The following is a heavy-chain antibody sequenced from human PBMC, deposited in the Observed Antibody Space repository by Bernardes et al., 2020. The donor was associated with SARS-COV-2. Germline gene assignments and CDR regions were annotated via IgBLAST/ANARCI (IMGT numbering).Heavy chain of an antibody. D-gene: IGHD3-16*01. V-gene: IGHV1-18*01. CDR3: ARDYDYAPDY. CDR1: GYIFTNYG. Sequence: SVTVSCKTSGYIFTNYGVSWVRQSPGQGLEWMAWINGNNGNTFHAQNFQGRVTLTTDTSTSTAYMELRSLRSDDTAVYYCARDYDYAPDYWGQGTLVTVSS. J-gene: IGHJ4*02. CDR2: INGNNGNT.